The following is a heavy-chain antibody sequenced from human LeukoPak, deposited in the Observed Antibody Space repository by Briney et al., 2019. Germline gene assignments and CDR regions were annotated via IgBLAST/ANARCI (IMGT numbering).Heavy chain of an antibody. D-gene: IGHD2-15*01. J-gene: IGHJ3*02. V-gene: IGHV4-4*02. CDR2: IYTSGST. CDR1: GGSISSSNW. CDR3: ARRGMGYCSGGSCSGVHAFDI. Sequence: SETLSLTCAVSGGSISSSNWWSWVRQPPGKGLEWIGRIYTSGSTNYNPSLKSRVTISVDTSKNQFSLKLSSVTAADTAVYYCARRGMGYCSGGSCSGVHAFDIWGQGTMVTVSS.